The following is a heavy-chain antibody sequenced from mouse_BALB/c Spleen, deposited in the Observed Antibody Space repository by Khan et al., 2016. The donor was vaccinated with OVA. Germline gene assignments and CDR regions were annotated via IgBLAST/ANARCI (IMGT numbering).Heavy chain of an antibody. Sequence: EVQLQESGPGLVKPSQSLSLTCTVTGYSITSDYAWNWIRQFPGNKLEWMGYISYSGSTSYNPSLKSRISIHRDTSKNQFFLQLNSVTTEDTATYYCARSIMANWGQGTTLTVSS. V-gene: IGHV3-2*02. CDR1: GYSITSDYA. CDR2: ISYSGST. CDR3: ARSIMAN. J-gene: IGHJ2*01.